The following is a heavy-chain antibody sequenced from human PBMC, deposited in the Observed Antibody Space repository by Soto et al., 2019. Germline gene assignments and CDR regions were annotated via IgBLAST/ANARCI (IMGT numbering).Heavy chain of an antibody. J-gene: IGHJ4*02. CDR3: ATKRTLRFLEWFFFN. CDR1: GYTLTELS. CDR2: FDPEDGET. D-gene: IGHD3-3*01. Sequence: GASVKVSCKVSGYTLTELSMHWVRQAPGKGLEWMGGFDPEDGETIYAQKFQGRVTMTEDTSTDTAYMELSSLRSEDTAVYYCATKRTLRFLEWFFFNWGQGTRVTVAS. V-gene: IGHV1-24*01.